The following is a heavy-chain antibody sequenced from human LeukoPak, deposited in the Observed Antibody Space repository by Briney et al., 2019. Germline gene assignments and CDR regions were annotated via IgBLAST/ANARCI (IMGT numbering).Heavy chain of an antibody. CDR1: GFTFSSYS. Sequence: GGSLRLSCAASGFTFSSYSMNWVRQAPGKGLEWVSSISSSSYIYYADSVKGRFTISRDNAKNSLYLQMNSLRAEDTAVYYCARGSRCSGGSCYHYYYGMDVWGQGTTVTVSS. V-gene: IGHV3-21*01. CDR2: ISSSSYI. J-gene: IGHJ6*02. CDR3: ARGSRCSGGSCYHYYYGMDV. D-gene: IGHD2-15*01.